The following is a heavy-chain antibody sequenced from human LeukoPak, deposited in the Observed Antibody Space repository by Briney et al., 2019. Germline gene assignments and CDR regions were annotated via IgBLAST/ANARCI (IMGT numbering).Heavy chain of an antibody. CDR2: FSGSGRGT. CDR1: GFTFSNYA. CDR3: AKHLKQGSLDY. J-gene: IGHJ4*02. D-gene: IGHD1/OR15-1a*01. V-gene: IGHV3-23*01. Sequence: GGSLRPSCAASGFTFSNYAMSWVRQAPGKGLEWVSAFSGSGRGTYYADSVKGRFTISRDNSKNTLYLQMNSLRAEDTAIYYCAKHLKQGSLDYWGQGTLVTVSS.